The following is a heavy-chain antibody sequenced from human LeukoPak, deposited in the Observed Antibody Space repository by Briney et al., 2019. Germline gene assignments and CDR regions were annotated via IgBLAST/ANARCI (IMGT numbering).Heavy chain of an antibody. CDR3: ARFAIFGVVDLDY. CDR2: INPNSGGT. D-gene: IGHD3-3*01. J-gene: IGHJ4*02. V-gene: IGHV1-2*02. Sequence: ASVKVSCKASGYTFTGYYMHRVRQAPGQGLEWMGWINPNSGGTNYAQKFQGRVTMTRDTSISTAYMELSRLRSDDTAVYYCARFAIFGVVDLDYWGQGTLVTVSS. CDR1: GYTFTGYY.